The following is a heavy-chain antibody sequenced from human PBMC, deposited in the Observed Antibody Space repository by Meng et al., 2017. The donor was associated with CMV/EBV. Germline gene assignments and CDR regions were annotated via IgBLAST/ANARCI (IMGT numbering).Heavy chain of an antibody. CDR3: ARKGGGSSPAFFDY. J-gene: IGHJ4*02. V-gene: IGHV3-7*01. CDR1: GFTFSRYW. CDR2: IKQDGSEK. D-gene: IGHD6-6*01. Sequence: GESLKISCAASGFTFSRYWMSWVRQAPGKGLEWVANIKQDGSEKYYVDSVKGRFTISRDNAKNSLYLQMNSLRAEDTAVYYCARKGGGSSPAFFDYWGQGTLVTVSS.